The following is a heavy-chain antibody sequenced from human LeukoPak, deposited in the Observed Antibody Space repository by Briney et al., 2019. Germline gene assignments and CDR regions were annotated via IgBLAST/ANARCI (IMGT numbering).Heavy chain of an antibody. Sequence: GASVKVSCKASGGTFSSYAISWVRQAPGQGLEWMGGIIPIFGTANYAQKFQGRVTITTDESTSTAYMELSSLRSEDTAVYYCARVVLRYGDLAGWGRGTLVTVSS. V-gene: IGHV1-69*05. D-gene: IGHD4-17*01. CDR3: ARVVLRYGDLAG. CDR1: GGTFSSYA. J-gene: IGHJ4*02. CDR2: IIPIFGTA.